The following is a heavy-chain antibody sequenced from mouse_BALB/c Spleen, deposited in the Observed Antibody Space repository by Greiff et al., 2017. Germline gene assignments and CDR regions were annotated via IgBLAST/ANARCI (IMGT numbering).Heavy chain of an antibody. CDR2: IYPGDGDT. J-gene: IGHJ2*01. Sequence: QVQLKESGAELARPGASVKLSCKASGYTFTSYWMQWVKQRPGQGLEWIGAIYPGDGDTRYTQKFKGKATLTADKSSSTAYMQLSSLASEDSAVYYCATGGPFDYWGQGTTLTVSS. CDR1: GYTFTSYW. CDR3: ATGGPFDY. V-gene: IGHV1-87*01.